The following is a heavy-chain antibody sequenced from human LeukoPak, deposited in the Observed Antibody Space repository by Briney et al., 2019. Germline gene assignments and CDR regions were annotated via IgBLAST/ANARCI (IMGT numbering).Heavy chain of an antibody. CDR1: GFTFSSFA. CDR2: ISSDGSST. D-gene: IGHD1-26*01. CDR3: ARAQMGAPTDY. Sequence: GGSLRLSCAASGFTFSSFATYWVRQAPGKGLVWVSRISSDGSSTIYADSVKGRFTISRDIAKNTLYLQMNSLRAEDTAVYYCARAQMGAPTDYWGQGTLVTVSS. J-gene: IGHJ4*02. V-gene: IGHV3-74*01.